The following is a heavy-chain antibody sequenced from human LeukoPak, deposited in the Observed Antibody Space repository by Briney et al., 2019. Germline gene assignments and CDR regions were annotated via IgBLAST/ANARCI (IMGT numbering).Heavy chain of an antibody. Sequence: NPSETLSLTCAVYGGSFSGYFWSWIRQPPGKGLEWIGEINHSGKTYYNPSLKSRATISVGTSKNHFSLKLNSLTAADTAVYYCARILTTVTTEGDYWGQGTLVTVSS. CDR2: INHSGKT. CDR1: GGSFSGYF. D-gene: IGHD4-17*01. J-gene: IGHJ4*02. CDR3: ARILTTVTTEGDY. V-gene: IGHV4-34*01.